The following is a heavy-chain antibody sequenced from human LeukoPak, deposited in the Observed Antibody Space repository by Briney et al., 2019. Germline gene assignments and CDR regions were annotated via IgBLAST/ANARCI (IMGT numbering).Heavy chain of an antibody. J-gene: IGHJ4*02. V-gene: IGHV4-38-2*02. D-gene: IGHD2-15*01. CDR1: GGSISSYY. Sequence: SETLSLTCTVSGGSISSYYWSWIRQPPGKGLEWIGSIYHSGSTYYSPSLKSRVTISVDTSKNQFSLKLSSVTAADTAVYYCARDSRGILLAAFDYWGQGTLVTVSS. CDR2: IYHSGST. CDR3: ARDSRGILLAAFDY.